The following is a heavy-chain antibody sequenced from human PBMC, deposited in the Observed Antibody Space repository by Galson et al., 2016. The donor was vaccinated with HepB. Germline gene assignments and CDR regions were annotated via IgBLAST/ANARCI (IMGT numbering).Heavy chain of an antibody. CDR2: INQDRTT. Sequence: SETLSLTCAVYGGSVSGYYWSWIRQPPGKGLEWIGEINQDRTTNYNPSLKSRVTISIDTSKNQFSVNLSSVTAADTAVYYCARNFGKTQGYWGQGTLVTVFS. V-gene: IGHV4-34*01. CDR3: ARNFGKTQGY. D-gene: IGHD3-10*01. CDR1: GGSVSGYY. J-gene: IGHJ4*02.